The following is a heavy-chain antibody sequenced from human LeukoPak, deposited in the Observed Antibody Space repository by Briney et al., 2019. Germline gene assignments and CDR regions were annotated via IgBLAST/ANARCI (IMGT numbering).Heavy chain of an antibody. D-gene: IGHD3-22*01. Sequence: GSLRLSCAASGFXFSSYGMHWVRQAPGKGLEWVAVIWYDGSNKYYADSVKGRFTISRDNSKNTLCLQVNSLRAEDTAVYYCAKEAYYYDSSGFYYGGAFDIWGQGTMVTVSS. CDR2: IWYDGSNK. CDR3: AKEAYYYDSSGFYYGGAFDI. V-gene: IGHV3-30*02. J-gene: IGHJ3*02. CDR1: GFXFSSYG.